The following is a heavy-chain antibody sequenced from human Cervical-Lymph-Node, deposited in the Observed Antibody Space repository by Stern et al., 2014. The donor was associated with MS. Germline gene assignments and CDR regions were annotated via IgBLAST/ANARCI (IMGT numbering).Heavy chain of an antibody. Sequence: VQLVESGGGLVKPGGSLTLSCATSGFRFSTAWMSWVRQAPGKGLEWVGRIKKTHDETTHYGAPVKGRFAISRDDSRNTLYLQMKSLTTEDTAVYYCTTAFDTDYPFFDYWGQGTLVTVSS. CDR1: GFRFSTAW. V-gene: IGHV3-15*01. CDR2: IKKTHDETT. J-gene: IGHJ4*02. D-gene: IGHD4-11*01. CDR3: TTAFDTDYPFFDY.